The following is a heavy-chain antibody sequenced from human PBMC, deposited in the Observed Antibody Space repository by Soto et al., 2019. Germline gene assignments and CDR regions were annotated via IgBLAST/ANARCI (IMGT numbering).Heavy chain of an antibody. CDR1: GFSVSSKY. D-gene: IGHD5-12*01. CDR3: TSTWGRVATNAEATRTYDY. CDR2: LYSGGTT. J-gene: IGHJ4*02. Sequence: GGSLSLSCAASGFSVSSKYMKWVRPAPGEGLEWVSVLYSGGTTYYADAVKGRFTIPREDSKNTAYLQMNSLKTEDTALYYCTSTWGRVATNAEATRTYDYWGQGTLVTVSS. V-gene: IGHV3-66*01.